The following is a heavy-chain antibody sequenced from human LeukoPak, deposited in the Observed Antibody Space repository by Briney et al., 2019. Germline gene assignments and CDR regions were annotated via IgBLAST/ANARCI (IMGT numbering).Heavy chain of an antibody. J-gene: IGHJ4*02. V-gene: IGHV3-23*01. CDR2: ISGSGGST. CDR1: GFTFSSYA. D-gene: IGHD2-2*01. Sequence: GASLRLSCAASGFTFSSYAMSWVRQAPGKGLEWVSAISGSGGSTYYADSVKGRFTISRDNSKNTLYLQMNSLRAEDTAVYYCAKDLSITRDYFGYWGQGTLVTVSS. CDR3: AKDLSITRDYFGY.